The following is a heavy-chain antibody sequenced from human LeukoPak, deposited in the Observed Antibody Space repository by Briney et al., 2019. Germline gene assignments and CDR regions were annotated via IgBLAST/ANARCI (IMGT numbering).Heavy chain of an antibody. CDR1: GFTFSSYA. D-gene: IGHD3-10*01. J-gene: IGHJ4*02. V-gene: IGHV3-30-3*01. CDR3: ARDLVGGLWFGDLGCFDY. CDR2: ISYDGSNK. Sequence: PGRSLRLSCEASGFTFSSYAMHWVRQAPGKGLEWVAVISYDGSNKYYADSVKGRFTISRDNSKNTLYLQMNSLRAEDTAVYYCARDLVGGLWFGDLGCFDYWGQGTLVTVSS.